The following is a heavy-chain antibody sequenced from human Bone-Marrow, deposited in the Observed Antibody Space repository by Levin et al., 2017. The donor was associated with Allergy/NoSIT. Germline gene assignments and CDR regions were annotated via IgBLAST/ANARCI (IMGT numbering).Heavy chain of an antibody. V-gene: IGHV4-61*01. CDR3: TRARGNTGWFES. J-gene: IGHJ5*01. CDR1: GGPVNSGTYF. D-gene: IGHD2-8*02. CDR2: VYYSGTT. Sequence: SQTLSLTCTVSGGPVNSGTYFWSWIRQPPGKGLEWIGSVYYSGTTNYNPSLKRRATITIDTSKNQFSLTLSSLTAADTAVYFCTRARGNTGWFESWGQGTLVTVSS.